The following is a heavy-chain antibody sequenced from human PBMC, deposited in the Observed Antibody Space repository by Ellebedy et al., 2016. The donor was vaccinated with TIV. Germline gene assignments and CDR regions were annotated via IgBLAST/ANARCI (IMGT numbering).Heavy chain of an antibody. CDR1: GHTFMSYG. J-gene: IGHJ6*02. D-gene: IGHD3-3*01. CDR3: ATREWQDPMDV. V-gene: IGHV1-3*04. CDR2: INTGNGNT. Sequence: ASVKVSXXASGHTFMSYGIHWVRQAPGQRLEWMGWINTGNGNTKYSQKFQDRVTITTDTSASTASMELSSLMSEDTAVYYCATREWQDPMDVWGQGTTVTVSS.